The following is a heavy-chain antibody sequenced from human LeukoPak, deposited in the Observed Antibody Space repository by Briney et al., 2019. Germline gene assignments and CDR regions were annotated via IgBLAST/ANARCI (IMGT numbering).Heavy chain of an antibody. J-gene: IGHJ5*02. CDR2: IYTSGST. CDR3: ARIRDIAARPVSFDP. CDR1: GGSISSYY. V-gene: IGHV4-4*09. D-gene: IGHD6-6*01. Sequence: PSETLSLTCTVSGGSISSYYWSWIRQPPGKGLEWIGYIYTSGSTNYNPSLKSRVTISVDTSKNQFSLKLSSVTAADTAVYYCARIRDIAARPVSFDPWGQGTLVTVSS.